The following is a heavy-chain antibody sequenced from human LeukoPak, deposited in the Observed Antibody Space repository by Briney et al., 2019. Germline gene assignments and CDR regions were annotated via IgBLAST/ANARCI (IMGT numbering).Heavy chain of an antibody. Sequence: SETLSLTCTVSGGSISSYYWSWLRQHPGKGLEWIGYIYYSGSTNYNPSLKSRVTISVDTSKNQFSLKLSSVTAADTAVYYCARGPSGAFDIWGQGTMVTVSS. J-gene: IGHJ3*02. CDR1: GGSISSYY. V-gene: IGHV4-59*01. CDR2: IYYSGST. CDR3: ARGPSGAFDI.